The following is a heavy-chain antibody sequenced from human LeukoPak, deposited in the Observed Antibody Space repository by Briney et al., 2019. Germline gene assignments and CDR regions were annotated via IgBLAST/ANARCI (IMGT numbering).Heavy chain of an antibody. CDR1: GFTLSSYW. CDR3: ARDWLAGVPFDAFDL. Sequence: GGSLRLSCAASGFTLSSYWMSWVRQAPGKGLEWVANIKEDGSEKYYVDSVKGRLTISRDNAKNSLYLHMNSLTAEDTAMYYCARDWLAGVPFDAFDLWGQGTMVTVSS. J-gene: IGHJ3*01. V-gene: IGHV3-7*01. D-gene: IGHD3-10*01. CDR2: IKEDGSEK.